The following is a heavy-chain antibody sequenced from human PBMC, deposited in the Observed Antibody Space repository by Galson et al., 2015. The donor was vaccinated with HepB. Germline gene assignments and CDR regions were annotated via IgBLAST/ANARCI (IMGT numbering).Heavy chain of an antibody. J-gene: IGHJ5*02. V-gene: IGHV1-3*01. CDR2: INAGNGNT. CDR3: ARGHYDYVWGSYREGWFDP. Sequence: SVKVSCKASGYTFTSYAMHWVRQAPGQRLEWMGWINAGNGNTKYSQKFQGRVTITRDTSASTAYMELSSLGSEDTAVYYCARGHYDYVWGSYREGWFDPWGQGTLVTVSS. CDR1: GYTFTSYA. D-gene: IGHD3-16*02.